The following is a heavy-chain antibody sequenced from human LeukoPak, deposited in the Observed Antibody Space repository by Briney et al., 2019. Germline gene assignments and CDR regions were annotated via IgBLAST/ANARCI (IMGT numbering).Heavy chain of an antibody. CDR1: GFTFSSYE. CDR2: ISSSGGSK. D-gene: IGHD1-7*01. Sequence: GGSLRLSCAASGFTFSSYEMNWVRQAPGKGLEWVSYISSSGGSKYYADSVKGRFTISRDNAKNSLYLQMNSLRVEDTALYHCARKGLGGELGGFDSWGQGTLVTVSS. CDR3: ARKGLGGELGGFDS. J-gene: IGHJ4*02. V-gene: IGHV3-48*03.